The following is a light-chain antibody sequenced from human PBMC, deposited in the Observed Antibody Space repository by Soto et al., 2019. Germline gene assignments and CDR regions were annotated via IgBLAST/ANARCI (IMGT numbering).Light chain of an antibody. CDR1: QRLLSSDGRTY. CDR2: EVS. CDR3: MQSAQFPLS. V-gene: IGKV2D-29*01. J-gene: IGKJ4*01. Sequence: IVMTQTPLSLFVTPGQPASISCKSSQRLLSSDGRTYFVCYLQKPGQPPQLLLSEVSNRFSGVPDRFTGSGSGTDFTLKISRVEAEDVGVYYCMQSAQFPLSFGKGTKVEI.